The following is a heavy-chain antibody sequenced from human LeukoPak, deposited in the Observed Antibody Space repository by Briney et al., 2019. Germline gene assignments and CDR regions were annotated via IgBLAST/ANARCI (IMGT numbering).Heavy chain of an antibody. CDR1: GGSVTSGNYY. CDR2: IYYSGRT. Sequence: SETLSLTCTVSGGSVTSGNYYWTCIRQPPGKGLEWFGYIYYSGRTNYNPSLKSRVTIPVDTSKNQFSLKLSSVTAADTAVYYCVRTGWNGTPDDAFDIWGQGTMVTVSS. J-gene: IGHJ3*02. D-gene: IGHD1-1*01. CDR3: VRTGWNGTPDDAFDI. V-gene: IGHV4-61*01.